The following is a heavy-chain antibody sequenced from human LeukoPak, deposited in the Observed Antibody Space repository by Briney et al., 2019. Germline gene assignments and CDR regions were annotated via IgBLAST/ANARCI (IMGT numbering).Heavy chain of an antibody. CDR1: GFTFSSYA. CDR2: ISGSGGST. Sequence: GGSLRLSCAASGFTFSSYAMSWVRQAPGKGLEWVSAISGSGGSTYYADPVKGRFTISRDNSKNTLYLQMNSLRAEDTAVYYCAKEGDIVVVVAHNWYFDLWGRGTLVTVSS. V-gene: IGHV3-23*01. CDR3: AKEGDIVVVVAHNWYFDL. J-gene: IGHJ2*01. D-gene: IGHD2-15*01.